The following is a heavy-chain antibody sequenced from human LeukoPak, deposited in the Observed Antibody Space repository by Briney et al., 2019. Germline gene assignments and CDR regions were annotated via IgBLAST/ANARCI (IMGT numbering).Heavy chain of an antibody. D-gene: IGHD1-26*01. J-gene: IGHJ4*02. CDR2: IIPIFGTA. CDR3: ARGRPSGSYSCFDC. CDR1: GGTFSSYA. Sequence: ASVKVSCKASGGTFSSYAISWVRQAPGQGLEWMGGIIPIFGTANYAQKFQGRVTITADESTSTAYMELSSLRSEDTAVYYCARGRPSGSYSCFDCWGQGTLVTVSS. V-gene: IGHV1-69*13.